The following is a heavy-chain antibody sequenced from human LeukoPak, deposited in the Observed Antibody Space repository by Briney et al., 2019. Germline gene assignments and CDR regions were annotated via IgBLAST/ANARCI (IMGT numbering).Heavy chain of an antibody. Sequence: ASVKVSCKASGYTFTSYDINWVRQATGQGLEWMGWMNPNSGNTGYAQKFQGRVTMTRNTSISTAYMELSSVRSEDTAVYYCARGLGGFGELFYDYWGQGTLVTVSS. CDR1: GYTFTSYD. CDR3: ARGLGGFGELFYDY. J-gene: IGHJ4*02. V-gene: IGHV1-8*01. D-gene: IGHD3-10*01. CDR2: MNPNSGNT.